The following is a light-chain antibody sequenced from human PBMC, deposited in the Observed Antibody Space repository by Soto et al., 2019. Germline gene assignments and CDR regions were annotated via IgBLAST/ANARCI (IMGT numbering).Light chain of an antibody. V-gene: IGKV3-20*01. J-gene: IGKJ1*01. Sequence: EIVLTQSPGTLSLSPGERATLSCRASQSVSSSYLAWYQQKPCQAPRLLIYGASSRATGIPDRFSGSGSGTDFTLTISRLEPEDFAMYYCQQYDTSAWTFGQGTKMEIK. CDR3: QQYDTSAWT. CDR1: QSVSSSY. CDR2: GAS.